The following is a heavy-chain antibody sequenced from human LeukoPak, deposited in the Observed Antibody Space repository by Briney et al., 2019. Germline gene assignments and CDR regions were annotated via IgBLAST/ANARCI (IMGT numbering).Heavy chain of an antibody. J-gene: IGHJ4*02. Sequence: GGSPRLSCSASGFIFYSYAMHWVRQAPGRGLEYVAAITSSGSSTFHANSVKGRFTISRDNSKNTLYLQMGSLRPEDMAVYFCTRGPGYDYVWGTYRADYWGQGTLVTVSS. CDR3: TRGPGYDYVWGTYRADY. V-gene: IGHV3-64*01. CDR1: GFIFYSYA. CDR2: ITSSGSST. D-gene: IGHD3-16*02.